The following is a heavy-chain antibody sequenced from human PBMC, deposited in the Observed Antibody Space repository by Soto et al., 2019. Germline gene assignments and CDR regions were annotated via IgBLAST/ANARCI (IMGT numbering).Heavy chain of an antibody. J-gene: IGHJ6*02. Sequence: GGSLRLSCAASGFTFSSYGMHWVRQAPGKGLEWVAVISYDGSNKYYADSVKGRFTISRDNSKNTLYLQMNSLRAEDTAVYYCAKGNSSGWYYPPGGGMDVWGQGTTVTVSS. CDR3: AKGNSSGWYYPPGGGMDV. CDR1: GFTFSSYG. D-gene: IGHD6-19*01. V-gene: IGHV3-30*18. CDR2: ISYDGSNK.